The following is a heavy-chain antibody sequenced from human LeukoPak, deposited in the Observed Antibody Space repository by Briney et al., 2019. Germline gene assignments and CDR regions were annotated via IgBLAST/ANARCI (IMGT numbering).Heavy chain of an antibody. CDR2: ISGSGGST. J-gene: IGHJ4*02. V-gene: IGHV3-23*01. D-gene: IGHD2-2*01. CDR1: GFTFSSYA. CDR3: AKETLPWDIVVVPTGY. Sequence: GGSLRLSCAASGFTFSSYAMSWVRQAPGKGLEWVSAISGSGGSTYYADSVKGRFTISRDNSKNTLYLQMNSLRAEDTAVYYCAKETLPWDIVVVPTGYWGQGTLVTVSA.